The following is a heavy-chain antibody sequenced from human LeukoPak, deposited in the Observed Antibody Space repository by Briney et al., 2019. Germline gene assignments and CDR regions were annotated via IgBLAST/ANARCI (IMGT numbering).Heavy chain of an antibody. Sequence: SETLSLTCTVSGGSISSSSYYWGWIRQPPGKGLEWIGSIYYSGSTYYNPSLKSRVTISVDTSKNQFSLKLSSVTAADTAVYYCASVYYDFWSGYYDLDYWGQGTLVTVSS. V-gene: IGHV4-39*07. CDR2: IYYSGST. D-gene: IGHD3-3*01. CDR3: ASVYYDFWSGYYDLDY. CDR1: GGSISSSSYY. J-gene: IGHJ4*02.